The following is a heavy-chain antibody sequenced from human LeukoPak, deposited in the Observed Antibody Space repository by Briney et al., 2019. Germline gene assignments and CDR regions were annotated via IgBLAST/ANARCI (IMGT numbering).Heavy chain of an antibody. Sequence: GGSLRLSCAASGFIFSNSAMIWVRQAPGKGLQWVSVIGGDSGGIHYADSVKGRFTISRDNSKNTLYLQMNSLNSDDTAVYYCAKYRTSGAPPRNFDYWGQGTLVTVSS. CDR3: AKYRTSGAPPRNFDY. J-gene: IGHJ4*02. CDR2: IGGDSGGI. V-gene: IGHV3-23*01. CDR1: GFIFSNSA. D-gene: IGHD1-14*01.